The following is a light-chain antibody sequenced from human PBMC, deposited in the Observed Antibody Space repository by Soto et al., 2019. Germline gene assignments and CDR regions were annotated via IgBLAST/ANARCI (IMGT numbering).Light chain of an antibody. CDR3: QQYNSYSA. Sequence: DIQMTQSPSTLSASVGDRVTITCRASQSISSWLAWYQQKPGKAPKLLIYDASSLESRVPSRFSGSGSGTEFTLTISSLHPDDFATYYCQQYNSYSAFCQWTKVDNK. J-gene: IGKJ1*01. CDR1: QSISSW. CDR2: DAS. V-gene: IGKV1-5*01.